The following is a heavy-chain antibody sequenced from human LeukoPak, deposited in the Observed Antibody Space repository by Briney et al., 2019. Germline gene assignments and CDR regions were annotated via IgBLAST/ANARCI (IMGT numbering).Heavy chain of an antibody. J-gene: IGHJ6*02. CDR2: IKQDGSEK. Sequence: GGPLRLSCAASGFTFSSYWMSWVRQAPGKGLEWVANIKQDGSEKYYVDSVKGRFTISRDNAKNSLYLQMNSLRAEDTAVYYCARDDGSGSYYLYYYYGMDVWGQGTTVTVSS. CDR3: ARDDGSGSYYLYYYYGMDV. CDR1: GFTFSSYW. V-gene: IGHV3-7*01. D-gene: IGHD3-10*01.